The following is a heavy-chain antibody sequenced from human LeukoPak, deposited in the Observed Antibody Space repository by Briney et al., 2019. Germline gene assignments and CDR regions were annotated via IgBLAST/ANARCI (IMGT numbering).Heavy chain of an antibody. V-gene: IGHV4-34*01. Sequence: SETLSLTCAVYGGSFSDFYWSWIRQPTGKGLEWIGEVSRNGGTNYNPSLQSRVTISIDTSKNQFSLKLTSVTPADTAVYYCARIFRLRGSIDPGSSGPFDYWGQGTLVTVSS. CDR2: VSRNGGT. CDR3: ARIFRLRGSIDPGSSGPFDY. J-gene: IGHJ4*02. CDR1: GGSFSDFY. D-gene: IGHD4-17*01.